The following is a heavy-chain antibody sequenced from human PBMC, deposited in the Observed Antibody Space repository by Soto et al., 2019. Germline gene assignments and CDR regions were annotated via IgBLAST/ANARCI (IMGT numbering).Heavy chain of an antibody. CDR3: ARESRISMLRGVIITPGMDV. Sequence: SETLSLTCGVSGYSISSGYQWGWSRQPPGKGVEWMGSIYHSGSTYYNPSLKSRVTISVDTSKNQFSLQLSSVTAADTAVYYCARESRISMLRGVIITPGMDVWGQGTTVTVSS. J-gene: IGHJ6*02. CDR2: IYHSGST. V-gene: IGHV4-38-2*02. D-gene: IGHD3-10*01. CDR1: GYSISSGYQ.